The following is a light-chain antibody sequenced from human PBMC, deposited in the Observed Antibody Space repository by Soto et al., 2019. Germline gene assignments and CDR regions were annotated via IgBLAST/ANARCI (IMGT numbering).Light chain of an antibody. J-gene: IGKJ1*01. CDR3: QQYNSYPWT. CDR1: QSISSW. V-gene: IGKV1-5*03. Sequence: DIQMTQSPSTLSACVGDRVTITCRASQSISSWLAWYQQKPGKAPKLLIYKASSLESRVPSRFSGSGSGTEFTLTISSLQPDDFATYYCQQYNSYPWTFGQGTKVDIK. CDR2: KAS.